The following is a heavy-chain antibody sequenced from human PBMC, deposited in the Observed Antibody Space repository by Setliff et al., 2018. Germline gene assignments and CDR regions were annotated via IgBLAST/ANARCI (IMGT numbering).Heavy chain of an antibody. J-gene: IGHJ2*01. CDR2: LGYDGTNE. CDR1: GFTFSGYG. D-gene: IGHD4-17*01. Sequence: PGGSLRLSCSASGFTFSGYGMHWVRQAPGKGLEWVAALGYDGTNEYYADSVKGRFTISRDNSKNTLYLQMNSLRREDTAVYYCAKDASDYYWYLNVWGRGTLVTVSS. V-gene: IGHV3-30*02. CDR3: AKDASDYYWYLNV.